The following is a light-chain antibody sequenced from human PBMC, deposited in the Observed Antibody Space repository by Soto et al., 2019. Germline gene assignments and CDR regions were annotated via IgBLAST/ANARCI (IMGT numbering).Light chain of an antibody. Sequence: DIVMTQSPDSLAVSLGERATINCKSSQSVLYNSNSKNYLAWYQQKVGQPPKLLIYWASTRESGVPDRFSGRGSGTDFTLTISSLQAEDVEVYYCQQYYIPQLNFGGGTKVDIX. CDR2: WAS. CDR1: QSVLYNSNSKNY. CDR3: QQYYIPQLN. J-gene: IGKJ4*01. V-gene: IGKV4-1*01.